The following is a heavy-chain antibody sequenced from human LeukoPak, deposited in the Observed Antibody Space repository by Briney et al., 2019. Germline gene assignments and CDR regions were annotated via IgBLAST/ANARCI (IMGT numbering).Heavy chain of an antibody. D-gene: IGHD6-19*01. CDR2: IYYSGST. Sequence: SETLSLTCTVSGGSISSYYWSWIRQPPGKGLEWIGYIYYSGSTNYNPSLKSRVTISVDTSKDQFSLKLSSVTAADTAVYYRARVVRIAVAGTKGSAFDYWGQGTLVTVSS. CDR3: ARVVRIAVAGTKGSAFDY. CDR1: GGSISSYY. V-gene: IGHV4-59*12. J-gene: IGHJ4*02.